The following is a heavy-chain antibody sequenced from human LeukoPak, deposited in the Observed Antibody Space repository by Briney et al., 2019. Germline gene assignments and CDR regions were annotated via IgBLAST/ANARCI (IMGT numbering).Heavy chain of an antibody. CDR1: GFTFDDYA. D-gene: IGHD5-18*01. Sequence: GGSLRLSCAASGFTFDDYAMHWVRQAPGKGLEWVANIKQDGSEKYYVDSVKGRFTISRDNAKNTLYLQMNSLRAEDTAVYYCARDGYSYGYGTFDIWGQGTMVTVSS. J-gene: IGHJ3*02. CDR3: ARDGYSYGYGTFDI. V-gene: IGHV3-7*01. CDR2: IKQDGSEK.